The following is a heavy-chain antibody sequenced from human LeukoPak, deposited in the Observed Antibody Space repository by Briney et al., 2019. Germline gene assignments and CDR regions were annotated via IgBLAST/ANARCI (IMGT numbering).Heavy chain of an antibody. D-gene: IGHD4-23*01. CDR3: ARIEDYGGNSVNY. CDR1: GGSFSGYY. CDR2: IYYSGST. J-gene: IGHJ4*02. V-gene: IGHV4-59*01. Sequence: SETLSLTCAVYGGSFSGYYWSWIRQHPGKGLEWIGYIYYSGSTNYNPSLKSRVTISVDTSKNQFSLKLSSVTAADTAVYYCARIEDYGGNSVNYWGQGTLVTVSS.